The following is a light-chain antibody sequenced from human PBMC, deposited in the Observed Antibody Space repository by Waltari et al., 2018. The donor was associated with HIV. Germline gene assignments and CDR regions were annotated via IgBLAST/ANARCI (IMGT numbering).Light chain of an antibody. CDR2: MTS. Sequence: EIVMTQSSFSLPVNPGEPASIPCRSNQNLLHTNGHNYLDWYFHKPGHSPNVLIYMTSNRASGVPDRFSGTGSGSEFALKISRVEAEDVGTYYCMQALQTPRTFGQGTKVEIK. CDR3: MQALQTPRT. CDR1: QNLLHTNGHNY. V-gene: IGKV2-28*01. J-gene: IGKJ1*01.